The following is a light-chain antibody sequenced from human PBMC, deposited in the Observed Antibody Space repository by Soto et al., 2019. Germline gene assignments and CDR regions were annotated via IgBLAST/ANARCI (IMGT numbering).Light chain of an antibody. CDR2: DAS. J-gene: IGKJ5*01. CDR3: QQYSNWPPIT. V-gene: IGKV3-11*01. CDR1: QSVSRH. Sequence: EIVLTQSPATLSLSPGERATLSCRASQSVSRHLAWYQQKPGQAPRLLIYDASNRATGIPDRFSGSGSGTEFTLTISSLQSEDFAAYYCQQYSNWPPITFGQGTRLEIK.